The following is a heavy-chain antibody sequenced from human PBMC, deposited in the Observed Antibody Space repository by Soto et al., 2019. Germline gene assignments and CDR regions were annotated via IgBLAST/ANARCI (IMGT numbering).Heavy chain of an antibody. CDR3: ARDGYSSSWYSGWFDP. V-gene: IGHV4-59*01. J-gene: IGHJ5*02. CDR1: GGSISSYY. CDR2: IYYSGST. Sequence: ETLSLTCTVSGGSISSYYWSWIRQPPGKGLEWIGYIYYSGSTNYNPSLKSRVTISVDTSKNQFSLKLSSVTAADTAVYYCARDGYSSSWYSGWFDPWGQGTLVTVSS. D-gene: IGHD6-13*01.